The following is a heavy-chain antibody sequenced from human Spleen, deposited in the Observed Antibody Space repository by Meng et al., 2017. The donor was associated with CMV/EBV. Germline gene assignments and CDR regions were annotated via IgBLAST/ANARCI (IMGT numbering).Heavy chain of an antibody. CDR1: GFIFGTYW. CDR3: ANSGLSGDMR. J-gene: IGHJ4*02. Sequence: GESLKISCVGSGFIFGTYWMSWVRRAPGKGLEWVATIKHDGSEKFHVDSAKGRFTISRDNAKNSLFLQMDSLRAEDTAVYYCANSGLSGDMRWGQGTLVTVSS. D-gene: IGHD2-2*01. V-gene: IGHV3-7*01. CDR2: IKHDGSEK.